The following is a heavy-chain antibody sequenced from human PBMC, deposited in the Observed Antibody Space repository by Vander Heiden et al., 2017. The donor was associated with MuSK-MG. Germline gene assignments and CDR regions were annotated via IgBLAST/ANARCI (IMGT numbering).Heavy chain of an antibody. CDR1: GFTFEDYT. Sequence: EVQLVESGGVVVQPGGSLRLSCAASGFTFEDYTMHWVRQAPGKGLEWVSLISWDGGSTYYADSVKGRFTISRDNSKNSLYLQMNSLRTEDTALYYCAKDIGVATITPTAFDIWGQGTMVTVSS. CDR2: ISWDGGST. J-gene: IGHJ3*02. V-gene: IGHV3-43*01. D-gene: IGHD5-12*01. CDR3: AKDIGVATITPTAFDI.